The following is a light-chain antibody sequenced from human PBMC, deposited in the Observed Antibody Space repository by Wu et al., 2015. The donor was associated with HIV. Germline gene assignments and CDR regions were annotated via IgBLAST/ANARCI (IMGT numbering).Light chain of an antibody. CDR3: QQANSLPLT. J-gene: IGKJ1*01. CDR2: AAS. V-gene: IGKV1-12*01. CDR1: QDISSY. Sequence: IQMTQSPSYVSASVGDRVAITCRASQDISSYLAWYQQKPGKAPQLLIYAASSLHSGVPSRFSGSGSGTDFTLTISSLQPEDFATYYCQQANSLPLTFGQGTKVEI.